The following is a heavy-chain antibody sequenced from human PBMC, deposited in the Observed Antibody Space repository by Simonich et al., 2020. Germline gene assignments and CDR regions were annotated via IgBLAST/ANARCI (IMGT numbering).Heavy chain of an antibody. D-gene: IGHD7-27*01. CDR1: GYTFTGYY. V-gene: IGHV1-2*06. Sequence: QVQLVQSGAEVKKPGASVKVSCKASGYTFTGYYMHWVRQAPGQGLEVMGRINPNSGGTNHGQKFQGRVTMTRDTSTSTAYMELSRLRSDDTAVYYCASGWDWGFSHMSDYWGQGTLVTVSS. CDR3: ASGWDWGFSHMSDY. CDR2: INPNSGGT. J-gene: IGHJ4*02.